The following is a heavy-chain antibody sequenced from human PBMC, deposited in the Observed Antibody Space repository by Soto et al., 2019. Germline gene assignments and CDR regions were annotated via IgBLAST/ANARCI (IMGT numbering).Heavy chain of an antibody. D-gene: IGHD4-17*01. CDR2: ISGSGGST. CDR3: ARDGHGDYSYYYYGMDV. CDR1: GFTFSSYA. Sequence: ESVGGLVQPGGSLRLSCAASGFTFSSYAMSWVRQAPGKGLEWVSAISGSGGSTYYADSVKGRFTISRDNSKNTLYLQMNSLRAEDTAVYYCARDGHGDYSYYYYGMDVWGQGTTVTVSS. V-gene: IGHV3-23*01. J-gene: IGHJ6*02.